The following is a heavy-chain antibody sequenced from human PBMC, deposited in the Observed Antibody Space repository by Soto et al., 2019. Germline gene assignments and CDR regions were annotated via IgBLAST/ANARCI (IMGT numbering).Heavy chain of an antibody. Sequence: PSETLSLTCTVSGGSISSYYWSWFRQPPGKGLEWIGYIYYSGSTNYNPSLKSRVTISVDTSKNQFSLKLSSVTAADTAVYYCARVTVAGTFDYWGQGTLVTVSS. CDR3: ARVTVAGTFDY. J-gene: IGHJ4*02. V-gene: IGHV4-59*01. D-gene: IGHD6-19*01. CDR1: GGSISSYY. CDR2: IYYSGST.